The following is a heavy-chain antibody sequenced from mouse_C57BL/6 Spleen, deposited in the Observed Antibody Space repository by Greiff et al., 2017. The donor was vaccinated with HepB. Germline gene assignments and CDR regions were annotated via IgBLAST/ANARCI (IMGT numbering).Heavy chain of an antibody. J-gene: IGHJ1*03. D-gene: IGHD1-1*01. CDR3: ARDDGSNYWYFDV. Sequence: EVQLVESEGGLVQHGSSMKLSCTASGFTFSDYYMAWVRQVPEKGLEWVANINSYGSSPYYLDSLKSRFIISRDNAKTILYLQMSSLKSADTATYYCARDDGSNYWYFDVWGTGTTVTVSS. CDR2: INSYGSSP. V-gene: IGHV5-16*01. CDR1: GFTFSDYY.